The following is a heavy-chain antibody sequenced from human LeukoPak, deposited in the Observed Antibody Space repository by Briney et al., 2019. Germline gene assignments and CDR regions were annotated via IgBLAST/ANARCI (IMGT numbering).Heavy chain of an antibody. CDR2: IIPIFGTA. V-gene: IGHV1-69*05. Sequence: SVKVSCKASGYTFTSYGISWVRQAPGQGLEWMGGIIPIFGTANYAQKFQGRVTITTDESTSTAYMELSSLRSEDTAVYYCARDPTYYTIFGVALKAKNWFDPWGQGTLVTVSS. J-gene: IGHJ5*02. D-gene: IGHD3-3*01. CDR1: GYTFTSYG. CDR3: ARDPTYYTIFGVALKAKNWFDP.